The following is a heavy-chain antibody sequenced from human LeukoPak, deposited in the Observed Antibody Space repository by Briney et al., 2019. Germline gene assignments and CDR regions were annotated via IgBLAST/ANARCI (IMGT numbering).Heavy chain of an antibody. D-gene: IGHD6-19*01. CDR3: ARSPYSSGGGYFDY. CDR2: IWYDGSNK. J-gene: IGHJ4*02. Sequence: GGSLRLSCAASGFTFSSYWMHWVRQAPGKGLEWVAVIWYDGSNKYYADSVKGRFTISRDNSKNTLYLQMNSLRAEDTAVYYCARSPYSSGGGYFDYWGQGTLVTVSS. CDR1: GFTFSSYW. V-gene: IGHV3-33*08.